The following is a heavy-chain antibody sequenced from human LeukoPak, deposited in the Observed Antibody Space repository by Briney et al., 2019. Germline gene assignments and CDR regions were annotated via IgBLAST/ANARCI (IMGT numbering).Heavy chain of an antibody. CDR2: IRSKANSYAT. CDR3: TVYYDGSRVGY. CDR1: GVTFSGSG. D-gene: IGHD3-22*01. Sequence: GGSLRLSCAASGVTFSGSGVHWVRQASGKGLEWVGRIRSKANSYATAFPASVKGRFTISRDDSKNTAYLQMNSLKTEDTAVYYSTVYYDGSRVGYWGQGILVTVSS. V-gene: IGHV3-73*01. J-gene: IGHJ4*02.